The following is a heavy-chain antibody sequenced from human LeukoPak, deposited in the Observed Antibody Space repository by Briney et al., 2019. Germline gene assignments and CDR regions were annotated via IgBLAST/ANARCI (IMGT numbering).Heavy chain of an antibody. CDR3: ARDRYIFAGPDAYYYMDV. CDR2: IYYSGST. J-gene: IGHJ6*03. Sequence: SETLSLTCTVSGESISGFYWTWIRQPPGKGLEWIGYIYYSGSTNYNPSLKSRVTISVDTSKNQFSLKMSSVTAADTAVYYCARDRYIFAGPDAYYYMDVWGKGTTVTISS. V-gene: IGHV4-59*12. CDR1: GESISGFY. D-gene: IGHD5-18*01.